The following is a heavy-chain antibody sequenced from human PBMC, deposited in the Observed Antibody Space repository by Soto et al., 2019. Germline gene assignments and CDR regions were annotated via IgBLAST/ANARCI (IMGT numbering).Heavy chain of an antibody. D-gene: IGHD5-18*01. Sequence: SQTLSLTCAISGDSVSSNSAAWSWIGQSPSRGLEWLGRTYYRSKWYNDYAVSVKSRITINPDTSKNQFSLQLNSVTPEDTAVYYCARVRFDSYGPPAFYYYYYYGMDVWGQGTTVTVSS. V-gene: IGHV6-1*01. CDR3: ARVRFDSYGPPAFYYYYYYGMDV. CDR2: TYYRSKWYN. CDR1: GDSVSSNSAA. J-gene: IGHJ6*02.